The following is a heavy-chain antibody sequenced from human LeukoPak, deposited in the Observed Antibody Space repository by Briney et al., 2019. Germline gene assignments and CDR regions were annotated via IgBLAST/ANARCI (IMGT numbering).Heavy chain of an antibody. J-gene: IGHJ5*02. CDR1: GGTFSSYA. D-gene: IGHD2-2*01. CDR2: IIPIFGTA. Sequence: ASVKVSCKASGGTFSSYAISWVGQAPGQGLEWMGGIIPIFGTANYAQKFQGRVTITADKSTSTAYMELSSLRSEDTAVYYCAGGYCSSTSCYPWGQGTLVTVSS. CDR3: AGGYCSSTSCYP. V-gene: IGHV1-69*06.